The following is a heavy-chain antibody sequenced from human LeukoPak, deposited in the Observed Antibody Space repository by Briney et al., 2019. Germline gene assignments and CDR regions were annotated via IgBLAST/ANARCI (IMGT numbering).Heavy chain of an antibody. V-gene: IGHV4-59*08. Sequence: AETLSLTCTISNDSVSSYYWNWIRQSPEKGLEWIGYISNRGSTTYNPSLRSRVTISVDMGKNQVSLKMRSVTAADTAMYYCARRGWFGSYTWFDPWGQGTPVAVSS. J-gene: IGHJ5*02. CDR3: ARRGWFGSYTWFDP. D-gene: IGHD3-10*01. CDR2: ISNRGST. CDR1: NDSVSSYY.